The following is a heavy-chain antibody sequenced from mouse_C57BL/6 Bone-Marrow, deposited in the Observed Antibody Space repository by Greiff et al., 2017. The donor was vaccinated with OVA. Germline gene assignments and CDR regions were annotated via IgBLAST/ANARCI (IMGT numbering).Heavy chain of an antibody. Sequence: DVMLVESGGGLVQPGGSLKLSCAASGFTFSDYGMAWVRQAPRKGPEWVAFISNLAYSIYYADTVTGRYTISRENAKNTLYLEMSSLMSEDTAMYYCAAQNTTARGRWYFDVWGTGTTVTVSS. J-gene: IGHJ1*03. CDR2: ISNLAYSI. CDR3: AAQNTTARGRWYFDV. CDR1: GFTFSDYG. V-gene: IGHV5-15*01. D-gene: IGHD1-1*01.